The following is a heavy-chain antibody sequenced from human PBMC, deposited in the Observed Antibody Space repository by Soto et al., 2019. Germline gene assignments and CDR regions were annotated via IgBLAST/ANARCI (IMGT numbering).Heavy chain of an antibody. Sequence: GGSLRLSCAASGFTFSSYSMNWVRQAPGKGLEWVSYISGSSSTIYYADSVKGRFTISRDNAKNSLYLQMNSLRAEDTAVYYCARDFSMVVVAPGYWGQGT. V-gene: IGHV3-48*01. CDR2: ISGSSSTI. CDR1: GFTFSSYS. J-gene: IGHJ4*02. D-gene: IGHD3-22*01. CDR3: ARDFSMVVVAPGY.